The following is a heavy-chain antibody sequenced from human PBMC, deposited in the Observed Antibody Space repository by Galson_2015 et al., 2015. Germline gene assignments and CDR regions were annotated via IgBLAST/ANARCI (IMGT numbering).Heavy chain of an antibody. V-gene: IGHV4-59*01. D-gene: IGHD3-16*01. CDR1: GGSISSSY. CDR3: ARDRLGGNLETPSNSHDAFDI. J-gene: IGHJ3*02. CDR2: IYYSGST. Sequence: SETLSLTCTVSGGSISSSYWSWIRQPPGKGLEWIGYIYYSGSTNYNPSLKSRVTISVDTSKNQFSLKLSSVTAADTAVYYCARDRLGGNLETPSNSHDAFDIWGQGTMVTVSS.